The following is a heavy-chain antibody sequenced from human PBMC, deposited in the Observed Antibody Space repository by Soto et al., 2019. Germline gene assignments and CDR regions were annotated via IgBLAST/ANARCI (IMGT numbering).Heavy chain of an antibody. CDR1: GGSFSGYY. D-gene: IGHD2-8*01. Sequence: SETLSLTCAVYGGSFSGYYWSWIRQPPGKGLEWIGEINHSGSTNYNPSLKSRVTISVDTSKNQFSLKLSSVTAADTAVYYCARGPYCTNGVCYRSSIDYWGQGTLVTVSS. V-gene: IGHV4-34*01. CDR2: INHSGST. J-gene: IGHJ4*02. CDR3: ARGPYCTNGVCYRSSIDY.